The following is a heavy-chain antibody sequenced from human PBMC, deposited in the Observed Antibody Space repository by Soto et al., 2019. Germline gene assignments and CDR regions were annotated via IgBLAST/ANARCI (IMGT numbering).Heavy chain of an antibody. Sequence: QVQLVQSGAEVKRPGSSVKVSCKASGGTLPTYAISWVRQAPGQGLAWMGGIIPIFGTPDYAESHQGSLTFNADESTNTAYMELGSLTFEDTAVYDGARGEQTAYLKTLTYHGRDVWGQGNTVTVSS. D-gene: IGHD1-26*01. CDR2: IIPIFGTP. J-gene: IGHJ6*02. V-gene: IGHV1-69*01. CDR1: GGTLPTYA. CDR3: ARGEQTAYLKTLTYHGRDV.